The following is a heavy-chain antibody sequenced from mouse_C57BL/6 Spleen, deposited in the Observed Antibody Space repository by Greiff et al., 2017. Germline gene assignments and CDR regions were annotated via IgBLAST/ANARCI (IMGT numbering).Heavy chain of an antibody. D-gene: IGHD3-1*01. CDR2: IYPGSGNT. Sequence: VQLVESGAELVRPGASVKLSCTASGYTFTDYYINWVKQRPGQGLEWVARIYPGSGNTYYNEKFKGKATLTAEKSSSTAYMQLSSLTSEDSAVYFCASPGYEDFDYWGQGTTLTVSS. J-gene: IGHJ2*01. CDR1: GYTFTDYY. CDR3: ASPGYEDFDY. V-gene: IGHV1-76*01.